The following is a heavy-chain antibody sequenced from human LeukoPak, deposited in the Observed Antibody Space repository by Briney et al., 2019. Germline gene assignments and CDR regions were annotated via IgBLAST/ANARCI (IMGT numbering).Heavy chain of an antibody. D-gene: IGHD5-18*01. V-gene: IGHV3-30*18. CDR3: AKDRYGYYYGMDV. CDR1: GFTFSSYG. J-gene: IGHJ6*04. Sequence: GGSRLLSCVASGFTFSSYGMDGGRPAPGKGREGVGVISYDGSNKYYADSVNGRFTISRHNSNNTLCLQMNSLRAEDTAVYYCAKDRYGYYYGMDVWGKGTTVTVSS. CDR2: ISYDGSNK.